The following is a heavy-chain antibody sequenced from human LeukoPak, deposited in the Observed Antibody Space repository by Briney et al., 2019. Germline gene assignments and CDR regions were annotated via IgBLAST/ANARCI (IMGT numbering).Heavy chain of an antibody. CDR1: GGTFSSSA. J-gene: IGHJ4*02. CDR3: ATSDYDSSGYYYRNDY. Sequence: SVKVSCKASGGTFSSSAISWVRQAPGQGLEWMGGIIPIFGTANYAQKFQGRVTITTDESTSTAYMELSSLRSEDTAVYYCATSDYDSSGYYYRNDYWGQGTLVTVSS. V-gene: IGHV1-69*05. CDR2: IIPIFGTA. D-gene: IGHD3-22*01.